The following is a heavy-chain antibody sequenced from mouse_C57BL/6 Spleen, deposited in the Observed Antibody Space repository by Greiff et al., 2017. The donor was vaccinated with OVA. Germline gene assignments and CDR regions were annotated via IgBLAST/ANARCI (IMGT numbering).Heavy chain of an antibody. V-gene: IGHV1-26*01. CDR1: GYTFTDYY. J-gene: IGHJ4*01. D-gene: IGHD1-1*01. CDR2: INPNNGGT. Sequence: VQLQQSGPELVKPGASVKISCKASGYTFTDYYMNWVKQSHGKSLEWIGDINPNNGGTSYNQKFKGKATLTVDKSSSTAYMELRSLTSEDSAVYYCARDDYYGSSYYAMDYWGQGTSVTVSS. CDR3: ARDDYYGSSYYAMDY.